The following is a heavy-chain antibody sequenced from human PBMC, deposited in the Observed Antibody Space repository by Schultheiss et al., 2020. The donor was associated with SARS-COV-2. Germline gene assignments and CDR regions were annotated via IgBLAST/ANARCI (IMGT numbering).Heavy chain of an antibody. CDR3: ARDVDY. Sequence: GGSLRLSCTVSGFTFSSYAMHWVRQAPGKGLEWVSYISSSSSTIYYADSVKGRFTISRDNAKNSLYLQMNSLRAEDTAVYYCARDVDYWGQGTLVTVSS. CDR2: ISSSSSTI. J-gene: IGHJ4*02. CDR1: GFTFSSYA. V-gene: IGHV3-48*01.